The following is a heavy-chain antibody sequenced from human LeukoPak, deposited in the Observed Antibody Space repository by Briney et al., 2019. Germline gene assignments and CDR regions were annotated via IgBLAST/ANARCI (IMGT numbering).Heavy chain of an antibody. CDR1: EYTFTSYY. D-gene: IGHD6-6*01. CDR2: INPSGGST. Sequence: ASVKASCKASEYTFTSYYMHWVRQAPGQRPEWMGIINPSGGSTSYAQKFQSRVTMTRDTSTSTVYMELSSLRSEDTAVYYCARDLSRRGLYSSSSDYYYMDVWGKGTTVTVSS. V-gene: IGHV1-46*01. J-gene: IGHJ6*03. CDR3: ARDLSRRGLYSSSSDYYYMDV.